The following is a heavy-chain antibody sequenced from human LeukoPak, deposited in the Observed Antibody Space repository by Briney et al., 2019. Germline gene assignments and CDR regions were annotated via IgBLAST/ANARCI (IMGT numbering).Heavy chain of an antibody. Sequence: SVKVSCKASGGTFSSYAISWVRQAPGQGLEWMGGIIPIFGTANYAQKFQGRVTITADESTGTAYMELSSLRSEDTAVYYCASGREYSSSFHFIYWGQGTLVTVSS. J-gene: IGHJ4*02. CDR2: IIPIFGTA. V-gene: IGHV1-69*13. CDR3: ASGREYSSSFHFIY. D-gene: IGHD6-6*01. CDR1: GGTFSSYA.